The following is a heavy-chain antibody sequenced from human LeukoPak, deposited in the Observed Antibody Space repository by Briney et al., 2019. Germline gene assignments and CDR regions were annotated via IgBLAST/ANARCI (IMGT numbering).Heavy chain of an antibody. J-gene: IGHJ4*02. CDR3: ARADAATGTLVDY. V-gene: IGHV3-33*01. CDR2: IWYDGSNK. Sequence: PGGSLRLSCAASGFTFSSYGMHWVRQAPGKGLEWVAVIWYDGSNKYYADSVKGRFTISRDNSKNTLYLQMNSPRAEDTAVYYCARADAATGTLVDYWGQGTLVTVSS. D-gene: IGHD1-1*01. CDR1: GFTFSSYG.